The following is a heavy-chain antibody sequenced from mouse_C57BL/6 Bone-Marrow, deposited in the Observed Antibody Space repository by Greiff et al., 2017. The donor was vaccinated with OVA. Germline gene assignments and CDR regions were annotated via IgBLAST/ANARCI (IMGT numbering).Heavy chain of an antibody. Sequence: EVQRVESGGGLVQPGGSLKLSCAASGFTFSDYYMYWVRQTPEKRLEWVAYISNGGGSTYYPDTVKGRFTISRDNAKNTLYLQMSRLKSEDTAMYYCARRVTVAFPGFAYWGQGTLVTVSA. CDR1: GFTFSDYY. J-gene: IGHJ3*01. CDR3: ARRVTVAFPGFAY. V-gene: IGHV5-12*01. D-gene: IGHD1-1*01. CDR2: ISNGGGST.